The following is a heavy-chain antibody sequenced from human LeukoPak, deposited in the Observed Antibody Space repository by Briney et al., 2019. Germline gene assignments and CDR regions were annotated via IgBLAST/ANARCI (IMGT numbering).Heavy chain of an antibody. CDR3: ARARGPLGQQLFGAFDI. CDR2: ISSSGSTI. V-gene: IGHV3-48*04. CDR1: GFTFSSYG. J-gene: IGHJ3*02. D-gene: IGHD6-13*01. Sequence: GGSLRLSCAASGFTFSSYGMHWVRQAPGKGLEWVSYISSSGSTIYYADSVKGRFTISRDNAKNSLYPQMNSLRAEDTAVYYCARARGPLGQQLFGAFDIWGQGTMVTVSS.